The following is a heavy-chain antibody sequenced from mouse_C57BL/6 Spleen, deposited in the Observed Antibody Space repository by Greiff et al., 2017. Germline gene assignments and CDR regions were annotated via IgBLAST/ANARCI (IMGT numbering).Heavy chain of an antibody. V-gene: IGHV5-2*01. D-gene: IGHD2-2*01. Sequence: EVHLVESGGGLVQPGESLKLSCESNEYEFPSHDMSWVRKTPEKRLELVAAINSDGGSTYYPDTMERRFIISRDNTKKTLYLQMSSLRTEDTALYYCARQGPYGYDDGDWYFDVWGTGTTVTVSS. J-gene: IGHJ1*03. CDR1: EYEFPSHD. CDR2: INSDGGST. CDR3: ARQGPYGYDDGDWYFDV.